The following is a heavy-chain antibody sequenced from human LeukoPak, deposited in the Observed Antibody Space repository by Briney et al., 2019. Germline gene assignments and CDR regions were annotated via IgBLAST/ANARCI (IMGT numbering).Heavy chain of an antibody. J-gene: IGHJ4*02. CDR3: AKSYNGYESKPDY. CDR2: ISYDGSNK. V-gene: IGHV3-30*18. Sequence: GGSLRLSCAASGFTFSSYGMHWVRQAPGKGLEWVAVISYDGSNKYYADSVKGRFTISRDNSKNTLYLQMNSLRAEDTAVYYCAKSYNGYESKPDYWGQGTLVTVSS. CDR1: GFTFSSYG. D-gene: IGHD5-12*01.